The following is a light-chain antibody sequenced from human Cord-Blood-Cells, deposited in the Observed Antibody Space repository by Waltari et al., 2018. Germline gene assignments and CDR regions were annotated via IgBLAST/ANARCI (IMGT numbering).Light chain of an antibody. V-gene: IGLV2-23*01. CDR3: CSYAGSSTWV. J-gene: IGLJ3*02. CDR1: SRDVGSYNL. CDR2: EGS. Sequence: QSALTQPASVSGSPGQSTPISCTGTSRDVGSYNLSSWYQQHPGKAPKLMIYEGSKRPSGVSNRFSGSKSGNTASLTISGLQAEDEADYYCCSYAGSSTWVFGGGTKLTVL.